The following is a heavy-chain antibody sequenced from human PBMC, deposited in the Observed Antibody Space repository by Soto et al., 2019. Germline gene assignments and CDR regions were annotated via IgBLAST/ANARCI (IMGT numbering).Heavy chain of an antibody. CDR3: ARLGIAAAGTYYFDY. CDR1: GGSISSYY. Sequence: SETLSLTCTVSGGSISSYYWSWIRQPPGKGLEWIGYIYYSGSTNYNPSLKSRVTISVDTSKNQFSLKLSSVTAADTAVYYCARLGIAAAGTYYFDYWGQGTLVTVSS. J-gene: IGHJ4*02. CDR2: IYYSGST. D-gene: IGHD6-13*01. V-gene: IGHV4-59*08.